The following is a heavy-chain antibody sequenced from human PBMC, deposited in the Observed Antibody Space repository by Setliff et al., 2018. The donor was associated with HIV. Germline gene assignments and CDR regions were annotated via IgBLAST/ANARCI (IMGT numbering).Heavy chain of an antibody. J-gene: IGHJ5*02. V-gene: IGHV4-39*01. CDR3: ARPHSGRGGGAYFDP. D-gene: IGHD6-19*01. Sequence: LSLTCTVSGGSITSGHFYWGWIRQAPGKGLEWIGNILDGRVTFFNPSLRGRVTISVDASKNQVSLNLRSVTAADSAVYHCARPHSGRGGGAYFDPWGQGILVTVSS. CDR1: GGSITSGHFY. CDR2: ILDGRVT.